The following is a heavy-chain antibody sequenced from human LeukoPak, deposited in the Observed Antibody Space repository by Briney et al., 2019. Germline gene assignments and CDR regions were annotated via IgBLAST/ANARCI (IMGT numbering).Heavy chain of an antibody. CDR3: ARFATRSYWYFDL. V-gene: IGHV5-51*01. J-gene: IGHJ2*01. CDR1: GYSFTSYW. Sequence: GESLKISCKGSGYSFTSYWIGWVRQVPVKGLEWMGIIYPGDSDTRYSPSFQGQVTISADKSISTAYLQWSSLKALDTAVYYCARFATRSYWYFDLWGRGILVTVSS. CDR2: IYPGDSDT.